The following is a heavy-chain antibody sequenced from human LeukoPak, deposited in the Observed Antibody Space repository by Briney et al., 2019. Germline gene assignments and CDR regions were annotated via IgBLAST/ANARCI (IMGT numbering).Heavy chain of an antibody. V-gene: IGHV3-7*01. CDR3: AKDFLYSSSSDAFDI. J-gene: IGHJ3*02. D-gene: IGHD6-13*01. CDR2: INQDSSEK. Sequence: GGSLRLSCIASGFTLSTSWMSWVRQAPGKGLEWVANINQDSSEKLYVDSVKGRFTISRDNAKNSLYLQMNSLRAEDTAVYYCAKDFLYSSSSDAFDIWGQGTMVTVSS. CDR1: GFTLSTSW.